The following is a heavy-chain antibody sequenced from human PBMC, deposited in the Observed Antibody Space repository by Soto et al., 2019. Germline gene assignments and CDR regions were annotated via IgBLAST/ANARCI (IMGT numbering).Heavy chain of an antibody. V-gene: IGHV3-48*02. Sequence: PGGSLRLSCAASGFAFSDYSMNWFRQSPGKGLEWVSYITTSSSPTYYADSVKGRFTISRDNVKNSLYLQMNSLRDADTAVYYCARDADNALTGCSDTFDVWCQGTKVTVSS. D-gene: IGHD3-9*01. J-gene: IGHJ3*01. CDR2: ITTSSSPT. CDR3: ARDADNALTGCSDTFDV. CDR1: GFAFSDYS.